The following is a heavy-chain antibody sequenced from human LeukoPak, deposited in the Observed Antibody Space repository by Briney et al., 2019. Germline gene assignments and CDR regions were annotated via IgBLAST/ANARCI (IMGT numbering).Heavy chain of an antibody. D-gene: IGHD2-2*01. CDR1: GFTFSSYA. V-gene: IGHV3-23*01. Sequence: GGSLRLSCAASGFTFSSYAMSWVRQAPGKGLEWVSGISGSGGNTYYADSVKGRFTFSRDNSKNTLYVQMNSLRAEDTAVYYCAKTPSYTSWYYFDFWGQGTLVTVSS. CDR3: AKTPSYTSWYYFDF. J-gene: IGHJ4*02. CDR2: ISGSGGNT.